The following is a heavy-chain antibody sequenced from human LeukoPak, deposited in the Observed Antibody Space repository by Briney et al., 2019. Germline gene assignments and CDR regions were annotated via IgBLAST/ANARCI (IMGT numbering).Heavy chain of an antibody. J-gene: IGHJ4*02. CDR2: INPNSGST. CDR3: GVGSGSYSVDY. D-gene: IGHD1-26*01. CDR1: GYTFTGYY. Sequence: ASVKVSCKASGYTFTGYYMHWVRQAPGQGLEWMGWINPNSGSTNYAKSFKGRVTITRDTSISTPYMEMSRLRPDDTAVYYCGVGSGSYSVDYWGEGTLVTVSS. V-gene: IGHV1-2*02.